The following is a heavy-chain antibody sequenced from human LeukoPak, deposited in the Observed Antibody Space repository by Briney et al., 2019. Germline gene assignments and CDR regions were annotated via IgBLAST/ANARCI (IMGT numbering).Heavy chain of an antibody. D-gene: IGHD6-19*01. J-gene: IGHJ4*02. CDR2: VTTSSSYI. CDR3: ARVHSSGQLETFDY. Sequence: TGGSLRLSCATSGFTFSSYSMNWVRQAPGRGLEWVSSVTTSSSYIYYADSVKGRFTSSRDNAKNSLYLQMNSLRAEDTAVYYCARVHSSGQLETFDYWGQGTLVTVSS. V-gene: IGHV3-21*01. CDR1: GFTFSSYS.